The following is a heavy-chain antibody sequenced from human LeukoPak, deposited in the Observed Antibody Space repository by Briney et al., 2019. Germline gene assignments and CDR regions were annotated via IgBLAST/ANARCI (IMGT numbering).Heavy chain of an antibody. J-gene: IGHJ4*02. CDR3: AAFPVAAAGTWSFDY. CDR2: IVVGSGNT. D-gene: IGHD6-13*01. CDR1: GFTFTSSA. V-gene: IGHV1-58*01. Sequence: ASAKVSCKASGFTFTSSAVQWVRQARGQRLEWIGWIVVGSGNTNYAQKFQERVTITRDMSTSTAYMELSSLRSEDTAVYYCAAFPVAAAGTWSFDYWGQGTLVTVSS.